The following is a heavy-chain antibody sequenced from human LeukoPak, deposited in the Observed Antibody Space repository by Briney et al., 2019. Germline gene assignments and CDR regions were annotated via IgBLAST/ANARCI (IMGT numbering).Heavy chain of an antibody. J-gene: IGHJ4*02. CDR3: ARASGSYLNY. CDR2: IYQSGST. D-gene: IGHD1-26*01. V-gene: IGHV4-38-2*02. CDR1: GYSISSGYN. Sequence: SETLSLTCTVSGYSISSGYNWGWIRQPPGKGLEWVGNIYQSGSTNYNPSLKSRVTISLDTSKNQFSLKLSSVTAADTAVYYCARASGSYLNYWGQGSLVTVSS.